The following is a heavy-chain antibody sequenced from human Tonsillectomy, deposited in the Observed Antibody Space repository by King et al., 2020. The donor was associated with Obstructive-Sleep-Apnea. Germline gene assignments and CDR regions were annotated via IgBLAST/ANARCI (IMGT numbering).Heavy chain of an antibody. J-gene: IGHJ6*02. CDR1: GFTFSSYA. CDR2: ISYDGSNK. D-gene: IGHD6-19*01. CDR3: ARDGVEQWLVAGYGMDV. Sequence: VQLVQSGGGVVQPGRSLRLSCAASGFTFSSYAMHWVRQAPGKGLEWVAVISYDGSNKYYADSVKGRFTISRDNSKNTLYLQMNSLRAEDTAVYYCARDGVEQWLVAGYGMDVWGQGTTVPVSS. V-gene: IGHV3-30*04.